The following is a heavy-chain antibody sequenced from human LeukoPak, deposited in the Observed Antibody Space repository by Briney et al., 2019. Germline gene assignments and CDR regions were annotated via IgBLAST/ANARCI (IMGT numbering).Heavy chain of an antibody. Sequence: SQTLSLTCTVSGGSISSGDYYWSWIRQPPGKGLEWIGYIHYSGSTYYNPSLKSRVTISVDTSKNQFSLKLSSVTAADTAVYYCARGFGFLEWLSGWFDPWGQGTLVTVSS. CDR2: IHYSGST. CDR1: GGSISSGDYY. CDR3: ARGFGFLEWLSGWFDP. J-gene: IGHJ5*02. V-gene: IGHV4-30-4*08. D-gene: IGHD3-3*01.